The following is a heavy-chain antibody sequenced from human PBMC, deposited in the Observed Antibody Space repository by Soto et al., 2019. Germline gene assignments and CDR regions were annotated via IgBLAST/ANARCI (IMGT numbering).Heavy chain of an antibody. CDR1: GFTFSDYY. J-gene: IGHJ6*03. V-gene: IGHV3-11*01. CDR2: ISSSGSTI. D-gene: IGHD6-13*01. Sequence: GGSLRLSCAASGFTFSDYYMSWIRQAPGKGLEWVSYISSSGSTIYYADSVKGRFTISRDNAKNSLYLQMNSLRAEDTAVYYCAREGWGINYSSPPYYYYMDVWGKGTTVTVSS. CDR3: AREGWGINYSSPPYYYYMDV.